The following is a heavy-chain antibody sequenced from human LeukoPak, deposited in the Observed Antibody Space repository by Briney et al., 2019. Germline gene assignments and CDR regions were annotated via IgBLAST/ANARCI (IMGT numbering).Heavy chain of an antibody. CDR1: EFTLNTYW. J-gene: IGHJ3*01. V-gene: IGHV3-7*01. Sequence: GGSLRLSCAASEFTLNTYWMSWVCQAPGKGLEWVANIKQDGGEKYYMDSVKGRFTISRGNARNSLYLQMNSLRAEDTAVYYCAREGAHCSSTSCYGLRAFDVWGQGTVVTVSS. D-gene: IGHD2-2*01. CDR3: AREGAHCSSTSCYGLRAFDV. CDR2: IKQDGGEK.